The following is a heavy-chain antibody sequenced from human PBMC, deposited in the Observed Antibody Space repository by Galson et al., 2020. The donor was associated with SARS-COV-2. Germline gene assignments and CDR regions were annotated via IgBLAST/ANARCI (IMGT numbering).Heavy chain of an antibody. Sequence: GGSLRLSCTTSGFSFSTYDMSWVRQAPGKGLEWVSGISGSGSVTHSADSVRGRFSIFRDNSKSTVYLQLNSLRAEDTAVYYCAKAGLMGYWTGTNCPLDFYYGMDVWGKGTAVTVSS. CDR3: AKAGLMGYWTGTNCPLDFYYGMDV. CDR2: ISGSGSVT. V-gene: IGHV3-23*01. D-gene: IGHD2-15*01. J-gene: IGHJ6*04. CDR1: GFSFSTYD.